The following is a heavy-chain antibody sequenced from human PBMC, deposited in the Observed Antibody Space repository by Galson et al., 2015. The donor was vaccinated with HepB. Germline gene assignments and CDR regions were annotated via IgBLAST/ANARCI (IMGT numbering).Heavy chain of an antibody. J-gene: IGHJ6*02. D-gene: IGHD2-15*01. CDR1: GFPFSTYT. CDR2: TGSGSANI. CDR3: ARDVGIRGGLDV. V-gene: IGHV3-21*01. Sequence: SLRLSCAASGFPFSTYTINWVRQAPGKGLEWVSSTGSGSANIYYADSVKGRFTVARDNAKNSLYLQMNSLRVDGTAVYYCARDVGIRGGLDVWGQGTTVIVSS.